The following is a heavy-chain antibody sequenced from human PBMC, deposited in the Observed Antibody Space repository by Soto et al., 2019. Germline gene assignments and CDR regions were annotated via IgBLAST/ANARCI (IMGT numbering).Heavy chain of an antibody. CDR1: GFTFSSYA. CDR2: GSGDGGDT. V-gene: IGHV3-23*01. CDR3: ARRSTSCCQNFDC. D-gene: IGHD2-2*01. Sequence: EVQLLESGGGLVQPGGSLRLSCAASGFTFSSYAMNWVRQAPGKGLEGVCAGSGDGGDTYYADSVKGRFTISRDNSKNTLFLQMTGLRVEDTAVYCCARRSTSCCQNFDCWGQGTVVTVSS. J-gene: IGHJ4*02.